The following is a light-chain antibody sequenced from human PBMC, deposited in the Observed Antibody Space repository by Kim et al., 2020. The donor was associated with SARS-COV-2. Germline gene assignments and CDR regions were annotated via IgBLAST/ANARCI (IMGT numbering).Light chain of an antibody. CDR3: QQSYGTPWT. Sequence: ASVEDRGASTCRAHQGIDKSLAWYQQSPGKAPKLLLYGASTLQSRVPSRFSGSGSGADYTLTISSLQPEDFATYYCQQSYGTPWTFGLGTRVEI. V-gene: IGKV1-NL1*01. CDR1: QGIDKS. CDR2: GAS. J-gene: IGKJ1*01.